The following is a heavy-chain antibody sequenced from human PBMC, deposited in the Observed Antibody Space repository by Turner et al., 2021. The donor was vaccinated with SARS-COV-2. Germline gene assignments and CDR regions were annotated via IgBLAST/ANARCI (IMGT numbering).Heavy chain of an antibody. V-gene: IGHV3-33*01. J-gene: IGHJ4*02. CDR3: ARQTDSSTWQTYYFDY. CDR1: GFTFSSYD. Sequence: QVQLVESGGGVVQHGRSLRLSCAASGFTFSSYDMHWVRQAPGKGLEWVAVIWDDGSNKYYADSVKGRFTISRDNSKNTLYLQMNSLRAEDTAVYYCARQTDSSTWQTYYFDYWGQGTLVTVSS. CDR2: IWDDGSNK. D-gene: IGHD6-13*01.